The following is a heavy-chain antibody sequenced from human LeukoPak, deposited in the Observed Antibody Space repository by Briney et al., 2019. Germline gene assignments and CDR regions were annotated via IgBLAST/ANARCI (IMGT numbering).Heavy chain of an antibody. J-gene: IGHJ4*02. Sequence: SQTLSLTCDISGDSLFTNGVAWNWIRQSPSRGLEWLGRTYYRSKWSFEYAVSVKSRLSINADTSKNQFSLHLTSVTPEDTAVYYCARGKYTSFDNWCQGTLVTVSS. V-gene: IGHV6-1*01. D-gene: IGHD2-2*01. CDR2: TYYRSKWSF. CDR1: GDSLFTNGVA. CDR3: ARGKYTSFDN.